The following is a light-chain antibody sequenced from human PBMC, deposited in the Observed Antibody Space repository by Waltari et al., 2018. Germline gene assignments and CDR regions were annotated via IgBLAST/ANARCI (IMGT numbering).Light chain of an antibody. CDR1: SSSIGAGYD. J-gene: IGLJ2*01. V-gene: IGLV1-40*01. CDR2: GNN. Sequence: QSVLTQPPSVSGAPGQRVTISCTGSSSSIGAGYDVNWYQQLPGTAPKLLIYGNNNRPSRVQDRFSGSKSGTSASLAITGLQAEDEADYYCQSYDSSLSGSVFGGGTILTVL. CDR3: QSYDSSLSGSV.